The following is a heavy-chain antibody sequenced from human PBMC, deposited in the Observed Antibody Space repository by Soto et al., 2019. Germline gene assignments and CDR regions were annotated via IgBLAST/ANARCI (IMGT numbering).Heavy chain of an antibody. CDR3: AKTLASSITMIVVEAFDI. CDR1: GFTFSSYG. Sequence: QVPLVESGGGVVQPGRSLRLSCAASGFTFSSYGMHWVRQAPGKGLEWVAVISYDGSNKYYADSVKGRFSISRDNSKNTLYLQINSLRAEDTAVYYCAKTLASSITMIVVEAFDIWGQGTMVTVSS. D-gene: IGHD3-22*01. CDR2: ISYDGSNK. V-gene: IGHV3-30*18. J-gene: IGHJ3*02.